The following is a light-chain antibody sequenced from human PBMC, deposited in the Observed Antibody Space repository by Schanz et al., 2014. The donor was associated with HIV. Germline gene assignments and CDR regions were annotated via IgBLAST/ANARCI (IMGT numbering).Light chain of an antibody. CDR2: DVS. CDR3: LSYTSSNTWV. J-gene: IGLJ3*02. V-gene: IGLV2-14*03. CDR1: SGDVGSYNY. Sequence: QSALTQPASVSGSPGQSISISCTGTSGDVGSYNYVSWYQQHPGKAPKLMIYDVSNRPSGVSSRFSGSKSGNTASLTISGLQAEDEADYYCLSYTSSNTWVFGGGTKVTVL.